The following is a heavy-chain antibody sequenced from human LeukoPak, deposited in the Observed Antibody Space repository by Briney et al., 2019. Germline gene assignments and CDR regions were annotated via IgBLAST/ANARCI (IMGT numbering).Heavy chain of an antibody. D-gene: IGHD3-22*01. V-gene: IGHV3-9*03. J-gene: IGHJ4*02. Sequence: GRSLRLSCAASGFTFDDYAMHWVRQAPGKGLEWVSGISWNSGRIGYADSVKGRFTISRDNAKNSLYLQMNSLRAEDMALYYCAKSNRGYYDNFDYWGQGTLVTVSS. CDR3: AKSNRGYYDNFDY. CDR2: ISWNSGRI. CDR1: GFTFDDYA.